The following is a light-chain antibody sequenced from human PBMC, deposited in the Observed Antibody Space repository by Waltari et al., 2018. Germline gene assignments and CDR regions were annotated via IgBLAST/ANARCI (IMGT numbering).Light chain of an antibody. CDR2: WAS. CDR1: QTISHSSNNKKT. V-gene: IGKV4-1*01. Sequence: DIGMTQSPDSLAVSLGVRAPINCKPSQTISHSSNNKKTFAWYQKKPGQPPRLLISWASSRESGVPDRFSGSGSGTDFTLTISSLQVEDVAIYYCQQYYSVPLTFGQGTKVGIK. CDR3: QQYYSVPLT. J-gene: IGKJ1*01.